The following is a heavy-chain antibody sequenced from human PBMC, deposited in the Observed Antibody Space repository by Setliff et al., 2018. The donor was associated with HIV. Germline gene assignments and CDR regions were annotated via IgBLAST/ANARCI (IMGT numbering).Heavy chain of an antibody. Sequence: GESLNISCAASGLTFSSYTMNWVRQAPGKGLEWVSSISSSSSYIYYADSVKGRFTISRDNAKNSLYLQMNSLRAEDTAVYYCARDRAESYYYYYYYMDVWGKGTTVTVSS. J-gene: IGHJ6*03. CDR2: ISSSSSYI. V-gene: IGHV3-21*01. CDR1: GLTFSSYT. D-gene: IGHD3-10*01. CDR3: ARDRAESYYYYYYYMDV.